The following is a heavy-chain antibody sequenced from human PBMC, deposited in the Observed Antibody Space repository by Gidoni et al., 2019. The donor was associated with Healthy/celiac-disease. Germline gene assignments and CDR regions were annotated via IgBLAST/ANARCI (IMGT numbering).Heavy chain of an antibody. CDR3: ARMDYGDYVGFDY. J-gene: IGHJ4*02. D-gene: IGHD4-17*01. Sequence: QVQLQESGPGLVKPSQTLPLTCTVSGCSISSGGYSWSWIRQHPGKGLEWIGYIYYSGSTYYNPSLKSRVTISVDTSKNQFSLKLSSVTAADTAVYYCARMDYGDYVGFDYWGQGTLVTVSS. V-gene: IGHV4-31*03. CDR2: IYYSGST. CDR1: GCSISSGGYS.